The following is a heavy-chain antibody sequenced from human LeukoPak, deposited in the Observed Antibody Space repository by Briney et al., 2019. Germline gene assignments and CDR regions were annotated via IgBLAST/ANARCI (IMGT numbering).Heavy chain of an antibody. D-gene: IGHD6-19*01. CDR1: GYSVTTCY. V-gene: IGHV5-10-1*01. J-gene: IGHJ4*02. CDR2: IDPSDSYT. CDR3: ASVGAMAVSGDDY. Sequence: GESLKISCKGSGYSVTTCYITWVRQMPGKGLEWMGRIDPSDSYTNDSPSFQGHVTISADKSISTAYLQWSSLKASDTAMYYCASVGAMAVSGDDYWGQGTLVTVSS.